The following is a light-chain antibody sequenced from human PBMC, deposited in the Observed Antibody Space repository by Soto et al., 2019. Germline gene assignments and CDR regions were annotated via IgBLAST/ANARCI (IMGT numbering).Light chain of an antibody. V-gene: IGKV1-39*01. CDR3: QHMYSFPFT. CDR2: AVS. CDR1: QSISSY. Sequence: DIQTTQSPSSLSASVGDRVTITCRASQSISSYLNWYQQKPGKAPKLLICAVSSLQSGVPSRFSGSGSGTGFTLTISSLQPEDFATYYCQHMYSFPFTFGPGTKVDIK. J-gene: IGKJ3*01.